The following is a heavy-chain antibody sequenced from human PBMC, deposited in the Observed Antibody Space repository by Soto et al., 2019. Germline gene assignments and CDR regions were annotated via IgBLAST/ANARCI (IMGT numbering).Heavy chain of an antibody. J-gene: IGHJ4*02. V-gene: IGHV3-48*03. CDR2: ISSGSTA. D-gene: IGHD3-10*01. Sequence: QPGGSLRLSCAASGFTFSRFELHWVRQAPGKGLEWISYISSGSTAYYASSVEGRFTISRDNANNSVYLQMDSLRAEDTALYYCKRDAWFPYFSFHWGQGALVTVSS. CDR3: KRDAWFPYFSFH. CDR1: GFTFSRFE.